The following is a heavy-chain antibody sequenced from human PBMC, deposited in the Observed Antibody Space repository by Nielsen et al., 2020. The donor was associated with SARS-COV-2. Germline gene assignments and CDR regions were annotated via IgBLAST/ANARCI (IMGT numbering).Heavy chain of an antibody. J-gene: IGHJ6*03. CDR2: ISSSSTI. CDR3: ARDDIVVVPAAIRANYYYYYMDV. V-gene: IGHV3-48*02. D-gene: IGHD2-2*02. Sequence: VRQAPGKGLEWVSYISSSSTIYYADSVKGRFTISRDNAKNSLYLQMNSLRDEDTAVYYCARDDIVVVPAAIRANYYYYYMDVWGKGTTVTVSS.